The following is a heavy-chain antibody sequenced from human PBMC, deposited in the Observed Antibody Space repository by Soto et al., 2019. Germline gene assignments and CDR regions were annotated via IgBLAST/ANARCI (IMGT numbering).Heavy chain of an antibody. Sequence: PGGSLRLSCAASGFTFSSFEMNWVRQAPGKGLEWVSYISSSGSTIYYADSVKGRFTISRDNAKNSLYLQMNSLRAEDTAVYYCARDWDRSYYGSGGSYYYYGMDVWGQGTTVIVSS. V-gene: IGHV3-48*03. J-gene: IGHJ6*02. D-gene: IGHD3-10*01. CDR2: ISSSGSTI. CDR3: ARDWDRSYYGSGGSYYYYGMDV. CDR1: GFTFSSFE.